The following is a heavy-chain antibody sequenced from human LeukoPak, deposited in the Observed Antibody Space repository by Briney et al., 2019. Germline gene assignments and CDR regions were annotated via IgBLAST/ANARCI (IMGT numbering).Heavy chain of an antibody. CDR3: ARHGSTVIQTDYYYYMDV. CDR1: GYSISSGYY. V-gene: IGHV4-38-2*01. D-gene: IGHD4-17*01. Sequence: PSETLSLTCAVSGYSISSGYYWGWIRQPPGKGLEWIGYIYYSGSTNYNPSLKSRVTISVDTSKNQFSLKLSSVTAADTAVYYCARHGSTVIQTDYYYYMDVWGKGTTVTVSS. J-gene: IGHJ6*03. CDR2: IYYSGST.